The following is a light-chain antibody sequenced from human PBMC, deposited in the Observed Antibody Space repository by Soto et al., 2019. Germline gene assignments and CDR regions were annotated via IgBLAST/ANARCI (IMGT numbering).Light chain of an antibody. V-gene: IGKV1-39*01. CDR2: AAS. Sequence: DIQMTQSPSSLSASVGDRVTITCRASQSISSYLYWYQQKPGKSPKLMIYAASSLQSGVPSRFSSSESGTDFTLTISSLQPEDFATYYCHQSYSTPTFGQGTKVEIK. CDR1: QSISSY. J-gene: IGKJ1*01. CDR3: HQSYSTPT.